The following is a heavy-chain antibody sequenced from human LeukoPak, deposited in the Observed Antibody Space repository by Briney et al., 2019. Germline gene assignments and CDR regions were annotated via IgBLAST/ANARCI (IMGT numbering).Heavy chain of an antibody. V-gene: IGHV3-15*04. J-gene: IGHJ3*01. CDR2: IASKGDGGTT. D-gene: IGHD6-13*01. CDR1: GFTFSNAW. CDR3: TTGASIAAARDAFDF. Sequence: PGGSLRLSCAASGFTFSNAWMSWVRQAPGKRLEWVGRIASKGDGGTTDYAAPVKGRFTISRDDSRNTLSLRMSSLKTEDTAVYYCTTGASIAAARDAFDFWGQGTMVTVSS.